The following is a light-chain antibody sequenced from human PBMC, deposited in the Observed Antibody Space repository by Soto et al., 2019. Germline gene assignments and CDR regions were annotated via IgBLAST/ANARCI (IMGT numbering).Light chain of an antibody. CDR2: GAS. CDR3: QQYNNWPGT. CDR1: QSVSSN. Sequence: EIVMTQSPATLSVSPGERATLSCRASQSVSSNLAWYQQKPGQAPRLLIYGASTRATGIPARFSGSGSGTEFTLTISSLXXXXXXXXYCQQYNNWPGTFGQGTKVEIK. V-gene: IGKV3-15*01. J-gene: IGKJ1*01.